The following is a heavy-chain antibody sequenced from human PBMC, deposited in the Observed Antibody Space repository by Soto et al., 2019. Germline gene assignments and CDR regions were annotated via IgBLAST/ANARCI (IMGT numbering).Heavy chain of an antibody. V-gene: IGHV3-33*01. CDR2: IWYDGSNK. Sequence: PGGSLRLSCAASGFTFSSYGMHWVRQAPGKGLEWVAVIWYDGSNKYYADSVKGRFTISRDNSKNTLYLQMNSLRAEDTAVYYCASEYCSGGSCYYYGMDGWGQGTTVTVSS. CDR1: GFTFSSYG. J-gene: IGHJ6*02. CDR3: ASEYCSGGSCYYYGMDG. D-gene: IGHD2-15*01.